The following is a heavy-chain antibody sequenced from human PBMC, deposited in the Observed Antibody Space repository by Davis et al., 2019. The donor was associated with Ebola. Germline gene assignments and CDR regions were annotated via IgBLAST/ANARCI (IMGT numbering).Heavy chain of an antibody. CDR1: GGSISSYY. D-gene: IGHD4-23*01. Sequence: MPSETLSLTCTVSGGSISSYYWSWIRQPPGKGLEWIGEINHSGSTNYNPSLKSRVTISVDTSKNQFSLTLRSVTAADTAVYYCARRLRWLGFDYWGQGTLVTVSS. J-gene: IGHJ4*02. V-gene: IGHV4-34*01. CDR2: INHSGST. CDR3: ARRLRWLGFDY.